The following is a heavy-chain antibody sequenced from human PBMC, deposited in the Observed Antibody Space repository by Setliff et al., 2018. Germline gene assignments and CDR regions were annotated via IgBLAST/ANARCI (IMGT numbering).Heavy chain of an antibody. J-gene: IGHJ6*03. D-gene: IGHD4-4*01. V-gene: IGHV1-8*02. CDR3: ARVPYPHRFPYSNYLGYYYYYYMDV. CDR2: MNPNSGNT. Sequence: ASVKVSCKASGYTFTSYDINWVRQASGQGLEWMGWMNPNSGNTGSTQKFQGRVTMTRNTSTSTAYMELSRLTSEDTAVYFCARVPYPHRFPYSNYLGYYYYYYMDVWGKGTTVTVSS. CDR1: GYTFTSYD.